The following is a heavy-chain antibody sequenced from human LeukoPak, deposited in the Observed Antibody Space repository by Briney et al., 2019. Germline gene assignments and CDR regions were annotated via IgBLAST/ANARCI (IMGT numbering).Heavy chain of an antibody. CDR1: GFTFSSYA. V-gene: IGHV3-23*01. CDR3: ARDLDRRIVGAIRMDV. Sequence: GGSLRLSCAASGFTFSSYAMSWVRQAPGKGLEWVSAISGSGGSTYYADSVKGRFTISRDNSKNTLYLQMNSLRAEDTAVYYCARDLDRRIVGAIRMDVWGKGTTVTVSS. J-gene: IGHJ6*03. CDR2: ISGSGGST. D-gene: IGHD1-26*01.